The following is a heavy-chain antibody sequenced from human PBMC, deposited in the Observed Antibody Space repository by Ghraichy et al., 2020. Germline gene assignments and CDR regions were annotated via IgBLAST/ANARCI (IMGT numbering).Heavy chain of an antibody. CDR2: ISSSSSTI. J-gene: IGHJ6*02. D-gene: IGHD3-9*01. CDR1: GFTFSSYS. Sequence: GGSLRLSCAASGFTFSSYSMNWVRQAPGKGLEWVSYISSSSSTIYYADSVKGRFTISRDNAKNSLYLQMNSLRDEDTAVYYCARDYDILTGYYTYYYGMDVWGQGTTVTVSS. V-gene: IGHV3-48*02. CDR3: ARDYDILTGYYTYYYGMDV.